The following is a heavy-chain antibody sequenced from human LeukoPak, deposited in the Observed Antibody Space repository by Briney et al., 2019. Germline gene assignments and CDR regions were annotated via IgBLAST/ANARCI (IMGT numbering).Heavy chain of an antibody. V-gene: IGHV5-51*01. CDR1: RYSFTSHG. CDR2: IYPGDSDT. J-gene: IGHJ4*02. CDR3: AKLHCSGGTCYSSFNYFAY. Sequence: GESLKISWKGFRYSFTSHGIGWVRQMPGKGLEWMGIIYPGDSDTRYSPSFQGQVIISADNSISTAYLQWSSLKASDTAMYYCAKLHCSGGTCYSSFNYFAYWGQGTLVTVSS. D-gene: IGHD2-15*01.